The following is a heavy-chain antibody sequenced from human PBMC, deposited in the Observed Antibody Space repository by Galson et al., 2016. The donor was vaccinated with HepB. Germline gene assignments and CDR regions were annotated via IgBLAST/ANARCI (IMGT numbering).Heavy chain of an antibody. CDR3: AKGPSENYDFLLRD. CDR1: GFTFSSFG. Sequence: SLRLSGAGAGFTFSSFGIHWVRQAPGKGREGVAAISYDGGQKNYRDSVKGRFTISSDDPKSTLYLHMPSLRSEDTALYYRAKGPSENYDFLLRDWGQGTPVTVSS. D-gene: IGHD3-22*01. J-gene: IGHJ4*02. V-gene: IGHV3-30*18. CDR2: ISYDGGQK.